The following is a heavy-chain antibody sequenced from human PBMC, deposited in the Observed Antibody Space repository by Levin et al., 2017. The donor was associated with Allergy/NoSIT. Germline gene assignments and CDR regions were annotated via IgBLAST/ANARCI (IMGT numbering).Heavy chain of an antibody. CDR2: IWYDGSNK. CDR3: AYSGYSYGPFAY. J-gene: IGHJ4*02. V-gene: IGHV3-33*01. CDR1: GFTFSSYG. Sequence: GGSLRLSCAASGFTFSSYGMHWVRQAPGKGLEWVAVIWYDGSNKYYADSVKGRFTISRDNSKNTLYLQMNSLRAEDTAVYYCAYSGYSYGPFAYWGQGTLVTVSS. D-gene: IGHD5-18*01.